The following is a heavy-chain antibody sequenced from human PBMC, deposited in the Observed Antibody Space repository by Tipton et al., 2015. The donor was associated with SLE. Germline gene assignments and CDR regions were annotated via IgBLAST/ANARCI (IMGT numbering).Heavy chain of an antibody. V-gene: IGHV4-59*11. D-gene: IGHD3-3*01. J-gene: IGHJ5*02. CDR2: IYYSGRS. CDR3: ARAPRPLITIFGVVKENWFDP. Sequence: TLSLTCTVSGGSISSHYWNWIRQPPGKGLEWIGYIYYSGRSSYNPSLKSRVTMSVDTSKNHFSLKLSSVTAADTAVYYCARAPRPLITIFGVVKENWFDPWGQGTLVTVSS. CDR1: GGSISSHY.